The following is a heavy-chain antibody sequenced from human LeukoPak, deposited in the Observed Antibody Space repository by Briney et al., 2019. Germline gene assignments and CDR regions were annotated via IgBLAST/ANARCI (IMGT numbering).Heavy chain of an antibody. CDR1: GFTFSSHG. V-gene: IGHV3-33*01. D-gene: IGHD5-24*01. CDR3: VRDNAAADGALDY. CDR2: IWYDGSHR. Sequence: PGGSLRLSCVASGFTFSSHGMHWVRQAPGKGLEWVAVIWYDGSHRYYPDSVKGRFTISRDNSKNTLFLQMDSLRVDDTAVYYCVRDNAAADGALDYWAREAWSPSP. J-gene: IGHJ4*02.